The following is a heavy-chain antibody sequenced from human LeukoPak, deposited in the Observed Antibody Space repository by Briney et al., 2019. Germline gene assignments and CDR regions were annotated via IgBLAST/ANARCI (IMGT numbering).Heavy chain of an antibody. CDR2: IYTSGNT. CDR1: GGSISSGSYY. V-gene: IGHV4-61*02. CDR3: ARDWIGGHDDFWSGYRNWFDP. Sequence: PSQTLSLTCTVSGGSISSGSYYWIWIRQPAGKGLEGIGRIYTSGNTNYTPSLKSRVTISVDTSKNQFSLTLSSVTAADTAVYYCARDWIGGHDDFWSGYRNWFDPWGQGTLVTVSS. J-gene: IGHJ5*02. D-gene: IGHD3-3*01.